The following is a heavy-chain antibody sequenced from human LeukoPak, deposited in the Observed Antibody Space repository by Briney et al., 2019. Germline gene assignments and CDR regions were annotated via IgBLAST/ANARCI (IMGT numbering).Heavy chain of an antibody. CDR3: ARDWDQLRYPTLDY. Sequence: PGGSLRLSCAASGFTFSSYAMHWVRQAPGKGLEWVAVLSYDGSNKYFAESVKGRFTISRDNSKNTLYLQMNSLRTEDTAVYYCARDWDQLRYPTLDYWGQGTLVTVSS. CDR2: LSYDGSNK. D-gene: IGHD2-2*01. V-gene: IGHV3-30-3*01. CDR1: GFTFSSYA. J-gene: IGHJ4*02.